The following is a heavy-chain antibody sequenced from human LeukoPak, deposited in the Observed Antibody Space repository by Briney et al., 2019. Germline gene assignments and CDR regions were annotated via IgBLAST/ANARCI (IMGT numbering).Heavy chain of an antibody. CDR3: ARAGHSGSYYIDWFDP. Sequence: ASVKVSCKASGYTFTSYAISWVRQAPGQGLEWMGWISAYNGNTNYAQKLQGRVTMTTDTSTSTAYMELRSLRSDDTAVYYCARAGHSGSYYIDWFDPWGQGTLVTVSS. J-gene: IGHJ5*02. D-gene: IGHD3-10*01. CDR1: GYTFTSYA. V-gene: IGHV1-18*01. CDR2: ISAYNGNT.